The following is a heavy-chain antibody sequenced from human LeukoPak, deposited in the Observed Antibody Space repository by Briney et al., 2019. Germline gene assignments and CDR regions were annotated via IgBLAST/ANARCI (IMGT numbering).Heavy chain of an antibody. CDR2: ISSTGSPI. CDR3: AQKGGTDY. CDR1: GFTFSRFG. Sequence: GGSLRLSCAASGFTFSRFGMNWVRQAPGKGLEWVSYISSTGSPIYYADSVKGRFTISRDNAKNSLYLQMNSLRDDDTAVYYCAQKGGTDYWGQGTLVTVS. V-gene: IGHV3-48*02. D-gene: IGHD2-15*01. J-gene: IGHJ4*02.